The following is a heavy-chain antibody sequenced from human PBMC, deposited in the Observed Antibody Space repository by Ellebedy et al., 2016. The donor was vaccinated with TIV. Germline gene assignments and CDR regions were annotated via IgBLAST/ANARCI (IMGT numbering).Heavy chain of an antibody. CDR2: IWYDGSNK. J-gene: IGHJ6*02. D-gene: IGHD3-10*01. CDR3: ARAMVRGVIRYYYGMDV. V-gene: IGHV3-33*08. Sequence: GESLKISCAASGFTFSSYWMSWVRQAPGKGLEWVAVIWYDGSNKYYADSVKGRFTISRDNSKNTLYLQMNSLRAEDTAVYYCARAMVRGVIRYYYGMDVWGQGTTVTVSS. CDR1: GFTFSSYW.